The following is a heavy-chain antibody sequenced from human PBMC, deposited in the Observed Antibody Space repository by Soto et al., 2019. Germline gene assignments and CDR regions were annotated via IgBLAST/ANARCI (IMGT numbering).Heavy chain of an antibody. D-gene: IGHD3-22*01. V-gene: IGHV1-69*13. CDR3: ARARMHYYYDSSGYSYFDY. CDR2: FIPIFGTA. CDR1: GGTFSSYA. J-gene: IGHJ4*02. Sequence: SVKVSCKASGGTFSSYAISWVRQAPGQGLEWMGGFIPIFGTANYAQKFQGRVTITADESTSTAYMELSSPRSEDTAVYHCARARMHYYYDSSGYSYFDYWGQGTLVTVSS.